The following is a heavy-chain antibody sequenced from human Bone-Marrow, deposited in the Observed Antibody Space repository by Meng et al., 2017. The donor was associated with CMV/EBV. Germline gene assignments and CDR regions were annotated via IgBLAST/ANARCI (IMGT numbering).Heavy chain of an antibody. D-gene: IGHD4-17*01. CDR3: TSDAHLTTVTPNWFDH. J-gene: IGHJ5*02. V-gene: IGHV1-2*04. Sequence: PLVQSGAALRKPGASVKVSCKASGDTLTDYNMHGVRQAPGQGLQWMGCIKPNSGDTNYAKKSQGWVTMTRDTSISTAYMELSRLRSDDTAVYYGTSDAHLTTVTPNWFDHWGQGTLVTVSS. CDR1: GDTLTDYN. CDR2: IKPNSGDT.